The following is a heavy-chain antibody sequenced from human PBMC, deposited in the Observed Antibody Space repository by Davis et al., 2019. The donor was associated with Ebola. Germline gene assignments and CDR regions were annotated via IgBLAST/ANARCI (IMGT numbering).Heavy chain of an antibody. J-gene: IGHJ3*02. Sequence: GSLRLSCAASGFTFSSYSMNWIRQPPGKGLEWIGEINHRGSINYNPSLKSRITISVDTSKNQVSLKLTSVTAADTAVYYCARIDSGRFGASDIWGQGTMVTVSS. CDR3: ARIDSGRFGASDI. V-gene: IGHV4-34*01. CDR1: GFTFSSYS. CDR2: INHRGSI. D-gene: IGHD3-16*01.